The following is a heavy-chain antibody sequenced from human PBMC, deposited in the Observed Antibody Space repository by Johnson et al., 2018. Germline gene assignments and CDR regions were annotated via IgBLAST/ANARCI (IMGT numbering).Heavy chain of an antibody. CDR1: GFSSSAYT. CDR3: AGGYSYNFKPDGFDI. V-gene: IGHV3-21*01. D-gene: IGHD5-18*01. Sequence: EVQLVESGGGLVKPGGSLRLSCAASGFSSSAYTMNWVRQAPGKGLEWVSSFTGRGSYMYYADPVKGRFTTSRDNAKNSLYLQINSLRAEDTSVYYCAGGYSYNFKPDGFDIWGQGTMVTVSS. J-gene: IGHJ3*02. CDR2: FTGRGSYM.